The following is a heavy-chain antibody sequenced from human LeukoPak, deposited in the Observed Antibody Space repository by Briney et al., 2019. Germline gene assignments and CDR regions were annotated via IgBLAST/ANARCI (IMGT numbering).Heavy chain of an antibody. CDR3: AKVNSSSSAGMDV. CDR2: IRYDGSNK. J-gene: IGHJ6*02. Sequence: GGSLRLSCAASGFTFSSYGMHWVRQAPGKGLEWVAFIRYDGSNKYYADSVKGRFTISRDNSKNTLYLQMNSLRAEDTAVYYCAKVNSSSSAGMDVWGQGTTVTVSS. D-gene: IGHD6-6*01. V-gene: IGHV3-30*02. CDR1: GFTFSSYG.